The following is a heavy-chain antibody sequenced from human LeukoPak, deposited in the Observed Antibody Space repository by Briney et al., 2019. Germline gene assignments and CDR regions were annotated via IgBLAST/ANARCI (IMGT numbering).Heavy chain of an antibody. J-gene: IGHJ6*02. V-gene: IGHV1-8*01. Sequence: ASVKVSCKASGYTFTSYDINWARQATGQGLEWMGWMNPNSGNTGYAQKFQGRVTMTRNTSISTAYMELSSLRSEDTAVYYCARVDSSTIFYYYYGMDVWGQGTTVTVSS. D-gene: IGHD3-3*01. CDR2: MNPNSGNT. CDR1: GYTFTSYD. CDR3: ARVDSSTIFYYYYGMDV.